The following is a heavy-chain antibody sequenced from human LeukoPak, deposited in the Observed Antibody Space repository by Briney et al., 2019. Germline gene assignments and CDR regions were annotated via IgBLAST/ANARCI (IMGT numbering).Heavy chain of an antibody. J-gene: IGHJ4*02. CDR1: GFTFASYA. D-gene: IGHD3-10*01. CDR3: ARGRDSGSFIIDY. V-gene: IGHV3-30-3*01. Sequence: GRSLRLSCAGSGFTFASYAVHWVRQAPGKRLGWVAFISSDGTTEHYRDSVKGRFTLSRDNSKNTVSLQMNSLGTEDTAVYYCARGRDSGSFIIDYWGQGTLVTVSS. CDR2: ISSDGTTE.